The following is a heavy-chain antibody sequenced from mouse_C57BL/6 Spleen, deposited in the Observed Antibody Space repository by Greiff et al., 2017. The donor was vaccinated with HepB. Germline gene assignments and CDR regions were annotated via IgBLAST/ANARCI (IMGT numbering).Heavy chain of an antibody. CDR1: GYTFTDYY. Sequence: EVKLQQSGPELVKPGASVKISCKASGYTFTDYYMNWVKQSHGKSLEWIGDINPNNGGTSYNQKFKGKATLTVDKSSSTAYMELRSLTSEDSAVYYCARPITTVVDWYFDVWGTGTTVTVSS. CDR3: ARPITTVVDWYFDV. V-gene: IGHV1-26*01. CDR2: INPNNGGT. J-gene: IGHJ1*03. D-gene: IGHD1-1*01.